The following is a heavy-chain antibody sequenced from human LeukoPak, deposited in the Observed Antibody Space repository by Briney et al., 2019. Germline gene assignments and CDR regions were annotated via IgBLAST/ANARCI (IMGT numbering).Heavy chain of an antibody. CDR1: GIGFPTYV. Sequence: EPRRTPCKGLGIGFPTYVISWGGQIPGKGLGGRERIQPNHSYTNYSPSLQGHVPISVDKSSSTASLQRSSLKASDTAMYYCARHTLSGDSFDTWGQGTLVTVSS. D-gene: IGHD2-21*02. CDR2: IQPNHSYT. CDR3: ARHTLSGDSFDT. J-gene: IGHJ5*02. V-gene: IGHV5-10-1*01.